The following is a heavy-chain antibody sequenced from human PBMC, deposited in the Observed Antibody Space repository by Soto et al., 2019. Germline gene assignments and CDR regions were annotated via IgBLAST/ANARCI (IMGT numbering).Heavy chain of an antibody. CDR2: IYYSGST. J-gene: IGHJ4*02. CDR3: ARHLIAAAGVDY. D-gene: IGHD6-13*01. CDR1: GGSISSSSYY. Sequence: SETLSLTCTVSGGSISSSSYYWGWIRQPPGKGLEWIGSIYYSGSTYYNPSLKSRVTISVDTSKNQFSLKLSSVTAADTAVYYCARHLIAAAGVDYWGQGTLVTVSS. V-gene: IGHV4-39*01.